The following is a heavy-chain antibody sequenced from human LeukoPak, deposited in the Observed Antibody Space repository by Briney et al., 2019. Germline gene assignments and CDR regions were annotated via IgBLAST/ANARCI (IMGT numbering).Heavy chain of an antibody. CDR1: GFTFSNYD. CDR2: ISRGGGTT. Sequence: GGSLRLCCAASGFTFSNYDMNWVRQAPGKGLEWVSTISRGGGTTYFADSVKGRFTISRDNSKNTLYLQMNSLRAEDTAVYYCAKSRVWFGPSRYYFDYWGQGTLVTVSS. CDR3: AKSRVWFGPSRYYFDY. V-gene: IGHV3-23*01. D-gene: IGHD3-10*01. J-gene: IGHJ4*02.